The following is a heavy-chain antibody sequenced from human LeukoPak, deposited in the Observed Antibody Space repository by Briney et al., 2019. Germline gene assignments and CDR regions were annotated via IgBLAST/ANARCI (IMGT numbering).Heavy chain of an antibody. J-gene: IGHJ3*02. Sequence: SETLSLTCTVSGGSISSSSYYWGWIRQPPGKGLGWLGSIYYSGSTYYNPSLKSRVTIPVDTSKNQFSLRLSSVTAADTAVYYCAEGRYFDWLDDAFDIWGQGTMVTVSS. CDR1: GGSISSSSYY. D-gene: IGHD3-9*01. CDR3: AEGRYFDWLDDAFDI. CDR2: IYYSGST. V-gene: IGHV4-39*01.